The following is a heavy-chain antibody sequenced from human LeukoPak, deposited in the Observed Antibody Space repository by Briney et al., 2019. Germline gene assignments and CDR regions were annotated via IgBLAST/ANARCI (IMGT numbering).Heavy chain of an antibody. CDR2: IYTTGTT. CDR1: GASINSGSDY. V-gene: IGHV4-61*02. J-gene: IGHJ3*02. D-gene: IGHD1-26*01. Sequence: MPSETLSLTCTVSGASINSGSDYWTWMRQPAGKGLEWIGRIYTTGTTTYNPSLESRVTISKDTSNNRFSLKLSSVTAADTAVYYCARGSWDLSRVIPVRNAFHIWGPGTIVIVSS. CDR3: ARGSWDLSRVIPVRNAFHI.